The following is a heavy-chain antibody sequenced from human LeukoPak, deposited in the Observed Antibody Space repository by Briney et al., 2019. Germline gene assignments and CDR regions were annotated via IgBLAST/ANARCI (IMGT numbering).Heavy chain of an antibody. V-gene: IGHV1-2*04. J-gene: IGHJ4*02. CDR2: INPNSGGT. CDR3: ARGVNSGSYYPDYYFDY. D-gene: IGHD1-26*01. CDR1: GYTFTSYY. Sequence: ASVKVSCKASGYTFTSYYMHWVRQAPGQGLEWMGWINPNSGGTNYAQKFQGWVTMTRDTSISTAYMELSRLRSDDTAVYYCARGVNSGSYYPDYYFDYWGQGTLVTVSS.